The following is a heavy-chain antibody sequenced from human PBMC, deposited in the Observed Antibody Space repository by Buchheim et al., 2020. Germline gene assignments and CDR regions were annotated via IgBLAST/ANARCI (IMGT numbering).Heavy chain of an antibody. Sequence: QVQLQESGPGLVKPSETLSLTCTVSGGSISSYYWSWIRQPPGKGLEWIGYIYYSGSTNYNPSLKSRVTISVDTSKNQFSLKLSSVTAADTAVYYCARDPGIAVAGRGGMDVWGQGTT. V-gene: IGHV4-59*01. CDR2: IYYSGST. D-gene: IGHD6-19*01. CDR3: ARDPGIAVAGRGGMDV. J-gene: IGHJ6*02. CDR1: GGSISSYY.